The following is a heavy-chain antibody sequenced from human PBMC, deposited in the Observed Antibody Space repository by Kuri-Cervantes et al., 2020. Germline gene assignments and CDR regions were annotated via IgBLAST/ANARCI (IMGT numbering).Heavy chain of an antibody. D-gene: IGHD3-10*01. CDR3: ARGGITMVQGAQGYTVYYYYYMDV. CDR2: IIPIFGTA. CDR1: GGTFSSYA. Sequence: SVKVSCKASGGTFSSYAISWVRQAPGQGLEWMGGIIPIFGTANYAQKFQGRVTMTRNTSISTAYMELSSLRSEDTAVYYCARGGITMVQGAQGYTVYYYYYMDVWGKGTTVTVSS. V-gene: IGHV1-69*05. J-gene: IGHJ6*03.